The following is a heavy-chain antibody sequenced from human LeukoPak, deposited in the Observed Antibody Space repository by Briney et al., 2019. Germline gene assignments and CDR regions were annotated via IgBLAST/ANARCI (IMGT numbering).Heavy chain of an antibody. Sequence: SETLSLTCTVSGGSISSSDYYWSWIRQPPGKGLEWIGYIYYSGSTYYNPSLKSRVTISVDTSKNQFSLKLSSVTAADTAVYYCARDAGYSSGWVDYWGQGTLVTVSS. CDR3: ARDAGYSSGWVDY. V-gene: IGHV4-30-4*08. CDR1: GGSISSSDYY. CDR2: IYYSGST. D-gene: IGHD6-19*01. J-gene: IGHJ4*02.